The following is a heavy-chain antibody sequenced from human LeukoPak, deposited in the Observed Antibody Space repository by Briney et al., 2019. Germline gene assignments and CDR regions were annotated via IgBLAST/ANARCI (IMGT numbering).Heavy chain of an antibody. CDR1: GFTFSSYA. CDR2: ISGSGGST. V-gene: IGHV3-23*01. D-gene: IGHD3-3*01. J-gene: IGHJ6*04. Sequence: GGSLRLSCAASGFTFSSYAMSWVRQAPGKGLEWVSAISGSGGSTYYADSVKGRFTISRDNSKNTLYLQMNSLRAEDTAVYYCAKAKYDFGGVYYYYNGRALGAKGPRVTVPS. CDR3: AKAKYDFGGVYYYYNGRAL.